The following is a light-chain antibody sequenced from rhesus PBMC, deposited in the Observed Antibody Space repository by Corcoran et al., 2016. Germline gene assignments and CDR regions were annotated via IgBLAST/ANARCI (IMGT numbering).Light chain of an antibody. Sequence: DIQMTQSPSSLSASVGDKVTITCHASQGISSWLAWYQQKPGKAPKPLIDNASSLQSGVPARFSGSGYGTDYTLTISSRKPEDFASYYCQQYDDLPCTFGPVTKLDIK. CDR2: NAS. J-gene: IGKJ3*01. CDR3: QQYDDLPCT. CDR1: QGISSW. V-gene: IGKV1-19*01.